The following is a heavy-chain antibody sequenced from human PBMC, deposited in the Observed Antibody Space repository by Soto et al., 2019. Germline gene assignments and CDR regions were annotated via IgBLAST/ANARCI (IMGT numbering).Heavy chain of an antibody. J-gene: IGHJ4*02. CDR3: ARGADILTVLDY. Sequence: SETLSLTCTVSGGSFSSGTYYWSWIRQPPGKGLEWIGYIYSSGGTNYNPSLKSRVTISVDTSKNQFSLKLSSVTAADTAFYYCARGADILTVLDYWGQGTLVTVSS. V-gene: IGHV4-61*01. D-gene: IGHD3-9*01. CDR2: IYSSGGT. CDR1: GGSFSSGTYY.